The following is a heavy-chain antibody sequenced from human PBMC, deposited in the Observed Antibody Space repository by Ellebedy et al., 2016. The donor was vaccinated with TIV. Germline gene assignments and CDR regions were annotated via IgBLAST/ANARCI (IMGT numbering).Heavy chain of an antibody. V-gene: IGHV3-48*01. CDR2: ISSSSSTI. CDR3: ARDDYGDYVSSYYYYGMDV. Sequence: GGSLRLXCAASGFTFSSYSMNWVRQAPGTGLEWVSYISSSSSTIYYADSVKGRFTISRDNAKNSLYLQMNSLRAEDTAVYYCARDDYGDYVSSYYYYGMDVWGQGTTVTVSS. CDR1: GFTFSSYS. D-gene: IGHD4-17*01. J-gene: IGHJ6*02.